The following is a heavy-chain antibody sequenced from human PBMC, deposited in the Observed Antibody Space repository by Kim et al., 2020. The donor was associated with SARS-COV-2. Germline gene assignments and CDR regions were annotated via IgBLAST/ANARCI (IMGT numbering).Heavy chain of an antibody. CDR1: GYTFTSYD. Sequence: ASVKVSCKASGYTFTSYDINWVRQATGQGLEWMGWMNPNSGNTGYAQKFQGRVTMTRNTSISTAYMELSSLRSEGTAVYYCASLSQADIAAFDYWGQGTLVTVSS. CDR2: MNPNSGNT. V-gene: IGHV1-8*01. J-gene: IGHJ4*02. D-gene: IGHD6-13*01. CDR3: ASLSQADIAAFDY.